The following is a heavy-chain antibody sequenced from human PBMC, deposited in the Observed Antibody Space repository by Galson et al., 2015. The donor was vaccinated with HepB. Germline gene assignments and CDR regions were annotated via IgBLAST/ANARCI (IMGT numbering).Heavy chain of an antibody. Sequence: LRLSCAASDFNININHMSWVRQAPGKGLEWVAVIYSDDNTKYADSVKGRFTISRAKSKNTLYLQMYSLGPEDTAVYFCARDQGDDYVNYYYYHGMDVWGQGTTVTVSS. CDR3: ARDQGDDYVNYYYYHGMDV. CDR1: DFNININH. D-gene: IGHD4-17*01. CDR2: IYSDDNT. V-gene: IGHV3-53*05. J-gene: IGHJ6*02.